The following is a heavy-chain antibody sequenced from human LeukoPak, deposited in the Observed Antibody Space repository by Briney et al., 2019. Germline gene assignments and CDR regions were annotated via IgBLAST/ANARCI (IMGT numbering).Heavy chain of an antibody. J-gene: IGHJ4*02. CDR3: ARDLCSYNSSRYYFY. CDR2: IYSGGST. Sequence: PGVSLRLSCAASGFTVSSNYMSWVRQAPGKGLEWVSVIYSGGSTYYADSVKGRFTISRDNSKNTLYLQMNSLRAEDTAVYYCARDLCSYNSSRYYFYWGQGTLVTVSS. V-gene: IGHV3-66*02. CDR1: GFTVSSNY. D-gene: IGHD3-22*01.